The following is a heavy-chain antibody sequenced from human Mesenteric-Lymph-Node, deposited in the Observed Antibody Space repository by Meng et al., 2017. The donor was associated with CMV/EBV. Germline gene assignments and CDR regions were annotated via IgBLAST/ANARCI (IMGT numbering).Heavy chain of an antibody. CDR3: ATHSRRDGAFDI. Sequence: SETLSLTCAVYGGSFSGYYWSWIRQPPGKGLEWIGEINHSGSTNYNPSLKSRVTISVDTSKNQFSLKLSSVTVADTAVYYCATHSRRDGAFDIWGQGTMVTVSS. D-gene: IGHD5-24*01. CDR1: GGSFSGYY. V-gene: IGHV4-34*01. CDR2: INHSGST. J-gene: IGHJ3*02.